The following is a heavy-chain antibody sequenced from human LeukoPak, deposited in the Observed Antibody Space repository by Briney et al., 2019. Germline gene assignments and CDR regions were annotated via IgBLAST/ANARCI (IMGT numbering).Heavy chain of an antibody. J-gene: IGHJ4*02. CDR3: AKDHYGSGSYYPYFDY. CDR2: ISYDGSNK. Sequence: PGRSLRLSCAASGFTFSSYGMHWVRQATGKGLEWVAVISYDGSNKYYADSVKGRFTISRDSSKNTLYLQMNSLRAEDTAVYYCAKDHYGSGSYYPYFDYWGQGTLVTVSS. CDR1: GFTFSSYG. D-gene: IGHD3-10*01. V-gene: IGHV3-30*18.